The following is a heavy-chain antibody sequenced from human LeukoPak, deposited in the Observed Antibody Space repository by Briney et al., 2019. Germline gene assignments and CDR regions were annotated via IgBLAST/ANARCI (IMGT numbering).Heavy chain of an antibody. D-gene: IGHD2-2*01. V-gene: IGHV3-73*01. J-gene: IGHJ5*02. CDR2: IRSKTNSYAT. CDR1: GFTFSGSA. CDR3: TRLRYCGTTTCLDP. Sequence: GGSLRLSCAASGFTFSGSAMHWVRQASGKGLEWVGRIRSKTNSYATAYAASVTGRFTISRDDSRNTAFLQMNSLKTEDTAIYYCTRLRYCGTTTCLDPWGQGTLVTVSS.